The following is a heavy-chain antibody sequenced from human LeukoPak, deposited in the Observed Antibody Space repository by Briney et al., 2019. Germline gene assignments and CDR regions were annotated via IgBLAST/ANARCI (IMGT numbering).Heavy chain of an antibody. CDR1: GFISINYA. Sequence: PRGSLRLSCAAPGFISINYATSWVRHGPARGLEWVSSLRGDGETFYADSVKGRFTPSRADSRNTVYLQLNNLGVEDTAIYYCGKGGWVSNVDAVLWGQGTLVTVSS. CDR2: LRGDGET. V-gene: IGHV3-23*01. CDR3: GKGGWVSNVDAVL. J-gene: IGHJ4*02. D-gene: IGHD1-26*01.